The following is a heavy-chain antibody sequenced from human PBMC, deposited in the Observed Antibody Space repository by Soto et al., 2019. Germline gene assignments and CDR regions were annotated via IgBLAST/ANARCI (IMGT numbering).Heavy chain of an antibody. CDR3: ARDCCGGSCYSDGGDYDLNV. D-gene: IGHD2-15*01. J-gene: IGHJ6*02. CDR2: ITPRRCTA. CDR1: GYSFTKYY. V-gene: IGHV1-46*03. Sequence: ASVKVSCNASGYSFTKYYMHWVRQAPGQGHECTNIITPRRCTASYSPKFQGRLTMPRDTSTSTVYMELSSLSSDDTAVYYSARDCCGGSCYSDGGDYDLNVWRRGSTVTVSS.